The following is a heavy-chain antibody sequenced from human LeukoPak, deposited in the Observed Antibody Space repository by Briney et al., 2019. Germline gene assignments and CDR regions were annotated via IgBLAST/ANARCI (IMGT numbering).Heavy chain of an antibody. V-gene: IGHV1-3*01. CDR1: GCTFTSYA. J-gene: IGHJ5*02. CDR3: ARDRGVVRGVTNNWFDP. D-gene: IGHD3-10*01. Sequence: ASVKVSCKASGCTFTSYAMHWVRQAPGQRLEWMGWINAGNGNTKYSQKFQGRVTITRDTSASTAYMELSSLRSEDTAVYYCARDRGVVRGVTNNWFDPWGQGTLVTVSS. CDR2: INAGNGNT.